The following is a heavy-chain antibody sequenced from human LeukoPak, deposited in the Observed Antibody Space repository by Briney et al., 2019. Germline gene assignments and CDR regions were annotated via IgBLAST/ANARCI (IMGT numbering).Heavy chain of an antibody. Sequence: PSETLSLTCTVSGSSISSYYWSWLRQPAGKGLEWIGRIYTSGSTNYNPSLKSRVTMSVDTSKNQLSLKLSSVTAADTAVYYCARQIRAVGATAGNYYYYYMDVWGKGTTVTVSS. CDR2: IYTSGST. V-gene: IGHV4-4*07. CDR3: ARQIRAVGATAGNYYYYYMDV. CDR1: GSSISSYY. D-gene: IGHD2-15*01. J-gene: IGHJ6*03.